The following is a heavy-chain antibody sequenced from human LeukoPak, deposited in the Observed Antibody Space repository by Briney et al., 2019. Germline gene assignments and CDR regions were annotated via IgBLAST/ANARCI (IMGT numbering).Heavy chain of an antibody. CDR2: ISGSGGSI. Sequence: GGSLRLSCAASGFTFSSYAMNWVRQAPGKGLEWVSAISGSGGSIYYADSVKGRFTISRDNSKNTLYLQVNSLRAEDTAVYYCARGLGAPDYWGQGTLVTVS. CDR1: GFTFSSYA. CDR3: ARGLGAPDY. V-gene: IGHV3-23*01. J-gene: IGHJ4*02. D-gene: IGHD3-16*01.